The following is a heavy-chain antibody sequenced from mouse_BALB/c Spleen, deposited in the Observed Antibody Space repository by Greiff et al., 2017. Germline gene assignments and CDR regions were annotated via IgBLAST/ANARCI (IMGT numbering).Heavy chain of an antibody. J-gene: IGHJ1*01. CDR3: NPYGNDWYFDV. D-gene: IGHD2-1*01. V-gene: IGHV14-4*02. Sequence: EVKLQESGAELVRPGALVKLSCKASGFNIKDYYMHWVKQRPEQGLEWIGWIDPENGDTEYAPKFQGKATMTADTSSNTAYLQLSSLTSEDTAVYYCNPYGNDWYFDVWGAGTTVTVSS. CDR1: GFNIKDYY. CDR2: IDPENGDT.